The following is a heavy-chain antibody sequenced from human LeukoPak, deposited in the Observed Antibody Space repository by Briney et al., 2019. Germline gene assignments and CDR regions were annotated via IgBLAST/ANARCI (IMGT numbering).Heavy chain of an antibody. V-gene: IGHV1-69*13. CDR1: GGTFSSYA. D-gene: IGHD3-9*01. CDR3: AREVRYGFDP. J-gene: IGHJ5*02. CDR2: IIPIFGTA. Sequence: ASVKVSCKASGGTFSSYAISWVRQAPGQGLEWMGGIIPIFGTANYAQKFQGRVTITADESTSTAYMELSSLRSEDTAVYYCAREVRYGFDPWGQGTLVTVSS.